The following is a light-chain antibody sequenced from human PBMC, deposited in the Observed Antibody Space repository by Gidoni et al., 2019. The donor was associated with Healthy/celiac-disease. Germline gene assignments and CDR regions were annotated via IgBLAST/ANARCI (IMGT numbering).Light chain of an antibody. V-gene: IGKV3-11*01. CDR3: QQRSNWPWT. CDR2: DAS. J-gene: IGKJ1*01. Sequence: EIVLTQSPATLSLSPGERATLSCRASQSVSSYLAWYQQKPGQAPRLLIYDASNRATGIPARFSGSGSGTDFTLTISSLEPEDFAGYYCQQRSNWPWTFXQXTKVEI. CDR1: QSVSSY.